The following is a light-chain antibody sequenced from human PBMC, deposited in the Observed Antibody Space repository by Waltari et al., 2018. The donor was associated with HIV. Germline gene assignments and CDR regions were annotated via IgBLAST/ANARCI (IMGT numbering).Light chain of an antibody. Sequence: QSVLTQPPSASGTPGQRVIISCSGSSFNIGRNFVSWYQQLPGTAPKVLIFRDNQRPSGVPDRFSGSKSGASASLAISGLRSEEEADYYCAAWDDSLRGSYVFGPGTKVTVL. CDR1: SFNIGRNF. J-gene: IGLJ1*01. CDR3: AAWDDSLRGSYV. V-gene: IGLV1-47*01. CDR2: RDN.